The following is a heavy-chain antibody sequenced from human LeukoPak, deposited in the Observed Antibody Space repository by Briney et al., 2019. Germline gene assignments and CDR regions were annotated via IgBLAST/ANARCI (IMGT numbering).Heavy chain of an antibody. CDR2: INPRGGAT. CDR3: VRGYADKGRRMDY. Sequence: ASVKVSCKASGYTFTSYAMNWVRQAPGQGLEWMGIINPRGGATTYTQKFQGRITMTTDTSTSAVYMELSSLRSDDTAVYYCVRGYADKGRRMDYWGQGTLVTVSS. V-gene: IGHV1-46*01. CDR1: GYTFTSYA. J-gene: IGHJ4*02. D-gene: IGHD2-2*01.